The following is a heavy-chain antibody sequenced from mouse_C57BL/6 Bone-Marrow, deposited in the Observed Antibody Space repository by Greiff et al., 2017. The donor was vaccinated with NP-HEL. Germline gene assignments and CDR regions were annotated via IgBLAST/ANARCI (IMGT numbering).Heavy chain of an antibody. J-gene: IGHJ2*01. CDR3: VSVLWYPDY. Sequence: VQLQQSGAELVRPGSSVQMSCKTSGYPFTRYGINWVKQRPGQGLEWIGSLYIGNGYTEYNATFKGKATLTSDTSSSTAYMQLSRLTSEEAAIYFCVSVLWYPDYWGQGTTLTVSS. CDR2: LYIGNGYT. CDR1: GYPFTRYG. D-gene: IGHD2-1*01. V-gene: IGHV1-58*01.